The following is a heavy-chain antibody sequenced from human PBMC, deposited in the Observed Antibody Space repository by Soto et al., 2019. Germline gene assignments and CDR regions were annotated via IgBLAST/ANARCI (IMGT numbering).Heavy chain of an antibody. Sequence: QVQLVQSGAEVKKPGASVKVSCKASGYTFTSYYMHWVRQAPGQGLEWMGIINPSGGSTSYAQKFQGRVTMTRDTSTSSVYMELSSLRSEDTAVYYCARDPGGGPAAMSGYFAYWGQGTLVTVSS. J-gene: IGHJ4*02. CDR1: GYTFTSYY. V-gene: IGHV1-46*01. D-gene: IGHD2-2*01. CDR2: INPSGGST. CDR3: ARDPGGGPAAMSGYFAY.